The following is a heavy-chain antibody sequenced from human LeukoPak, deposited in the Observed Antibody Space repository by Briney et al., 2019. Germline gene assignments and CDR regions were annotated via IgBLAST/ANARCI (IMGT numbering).Heavy chain of an antibody. J-gene: IGHJ3*02. CDR1: GGSFSGYY. CDR3: ARVAWYYYDSSGYPAFDI. CDR2: INHSGST. V-gene: IGHV4-34*01. Sequence: SETLSLTCAVYGGSFSGYYWSWIRQPPGKGLEWIGEINHSGSTNYNPSLKSRVTISVDTSKNQFSLKLSSVTAADTAVYYCARVAWYYYDSSGYPAFDIWGQGTWSPSLQ. D-gene: IGHD3-22*01.